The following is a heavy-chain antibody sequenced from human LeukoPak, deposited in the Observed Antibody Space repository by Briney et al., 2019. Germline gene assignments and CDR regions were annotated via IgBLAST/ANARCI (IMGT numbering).Heavy chain of an antibody. CDR2: IYPGDSDT. J-gene: IGHJ4*02. Sequence: ASVKISCKGSGYSFTSYWIGWVRQMPGKGLEWMGIIYPGDSDTRYSPSFQGQVTISADKSISTAYLQWSGLKASDTAMYYCARQDYYDSSGYGDFDYWGQGTLVTVSS. CDR1: GYSFTSYW. D-gene: IGHD3-22*01. CDR3: ARQDYYDSSGYGDFDY. V-gene: IGHV5-51*01.